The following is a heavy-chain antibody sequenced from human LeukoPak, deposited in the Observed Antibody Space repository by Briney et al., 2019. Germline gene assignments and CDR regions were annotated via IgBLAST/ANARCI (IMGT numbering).Heavy chain of an antibody. CDR3: ARGVPGIAAARVFDY. D-gene: IGHD6-25*01. CDR2: IIPIFGTA. J-gene: IGHJ4*02. Sequence: VASVKVSCKASGGTFSRYAISWVRQAPGQGLEWMGGIIPIFGTANYAQKFQGRVTITADESTSTAYMELSSLRSEDTAVDHCARGVPGIAAARVFDYWGQGTLVTVSS. CDR1: GGTFSRYA. V-gene: IGHV1-69*01.